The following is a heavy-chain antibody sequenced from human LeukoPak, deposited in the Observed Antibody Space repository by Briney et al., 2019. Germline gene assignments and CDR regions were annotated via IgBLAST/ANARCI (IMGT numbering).Heavy chain of an antibody. CDR3: ARSIAAAGFPIDY. J-gene: IGHJ4*02. D-gene: IGHD6-13*01. CDR1: GYTFTGYY. CDR2: INPNSGGT. V-gene: IGHV1-2*02. Sequence: ASVKVSCKASGYTFTGYYMHWLRQAPGQGLEWMGWINPNSGGTNYAQKFQGRVTMTRDTSISTAYMELSRLRSDDTAVYYCARSIAAAGFPIDYWGQGTLVTVSS.